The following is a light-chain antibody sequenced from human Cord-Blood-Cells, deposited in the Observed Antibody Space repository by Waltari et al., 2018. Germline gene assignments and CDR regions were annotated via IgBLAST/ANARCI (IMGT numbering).Light chain of an antibody. V-gene: IGKV1-39*01. CDR2: AAS. CDR1: QSISSY. CDR3: QQSNSTPRT. J-gene: IGKJ1*01. Sequence: DIQMTQSPSSLSASVGDRVTITCRASQSISSYLNRYQQKPGKAPKLLIYAASSLQSGVPSGSSGIGPGTDFTLPISILQPEDFPTYYCQQSNSTPRTFGQGTKVEIK.